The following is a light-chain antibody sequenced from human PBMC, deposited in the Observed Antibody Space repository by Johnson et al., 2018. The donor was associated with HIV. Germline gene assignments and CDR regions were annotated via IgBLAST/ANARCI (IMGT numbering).Light chain of an antibody. V-gene: IGLV1-51*02. J-gene: IGLJ1*01. CDR2: ENN. Sequence: QAVLTQPPSVSAAPGQKVTISCSGSSSNIGNNYVSWYQQLPGTAPKLLIYENNKRPSGIPDRFSGSKSGTSATLGITGLQTGDEADYYCGTWDSSLSGGFGTGTNVTVL. CDR1: SSNIGNNY. CDR3: GTWDSSLSGG.